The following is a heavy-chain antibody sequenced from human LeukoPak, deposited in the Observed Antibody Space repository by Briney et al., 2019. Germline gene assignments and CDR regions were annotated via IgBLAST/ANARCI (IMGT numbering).Heavy chain of an antibody. V-gene: IGHV4-59*01. Sequence: SETLSLTCTVSGGSISSYYWSWIRQPPGKGLEWIGYIYYSGSTNYNPSLKSRVTISVDTSKNQFSLKLSSVTAADTAVYYCARVMEGWLFDYWGQGTLVTVSS. CDR1: GGSISSYY. CDR3: ARVMEGWLFDY. J-gene: IGHJ4*02. D-gene: IGHD6-19*01. CDR2: IYYSGST.